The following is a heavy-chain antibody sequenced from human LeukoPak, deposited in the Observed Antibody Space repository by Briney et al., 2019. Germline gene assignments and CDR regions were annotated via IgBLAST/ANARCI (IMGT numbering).Heavy chain of an antibody. Sequence: SETLSLTCTVSGGSISSYYWSWIRQPPGKGLEWIGYISYIGSTNSNPSLKSRVTMSVETSKNQFSLQLTSVTAADTAVYYCARNWHDYAFDIWGQGTMVTVSS. CDR3: ARNWHDYAFDI. J-gene: IGHJ3*02. V-gene: IGHV4-59*08. CDR1: GGSISSYY. CDR2: ISYIGST. D-gene: IGHD1-1*01.